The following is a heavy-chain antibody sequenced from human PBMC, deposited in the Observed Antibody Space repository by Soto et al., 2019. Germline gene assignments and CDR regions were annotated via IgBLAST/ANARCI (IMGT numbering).Heavy chain of an antibody. J-gene: IGHJ4*02. CDR1: GFTFSSYG. V-gene: IGHV3-30*03. D-gene: IGHD2-2*02. Sequence: PGGSLRLSCAASGFTFSSYGMHWVRQAPGKGLEWVAVISYDGSNKYYADSVKGRFTISRDNSKNTLYLQMNSLRAEDTAVYYCAVGYCSSTSCYTGPHFDYWGQGTLVTVSS. CDR2: ISYDGSNK. CDR3: AVGYCSSTSCYTGPHFDY.